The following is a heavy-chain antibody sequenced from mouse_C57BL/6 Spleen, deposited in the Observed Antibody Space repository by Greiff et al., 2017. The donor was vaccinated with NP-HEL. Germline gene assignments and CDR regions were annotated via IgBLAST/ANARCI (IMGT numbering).Heavy chain of an antibody. Sequence: EVMLVESGGDLVKPGGSLKLSCAASGFTFSSYGMSWVRQTPDKRLEWVATISSGGSYTYYPDSVKGRFTIDRYNAKNTLYLQMSSLKSEDTAMYYCARLITTVVAKAMDYWGQGTSVTVSS. CDR2: ISSGGSYT. CDR3: ARLITTVVAKAMDY. J-gene: IGHJ4*01. D-gene: IGHD1-1*01. V-gene: IGHV5-6*01. CDR1: GFTFSSYG.